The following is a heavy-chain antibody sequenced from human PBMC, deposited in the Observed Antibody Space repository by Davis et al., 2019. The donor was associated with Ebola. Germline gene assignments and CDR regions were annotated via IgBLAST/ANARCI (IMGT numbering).Heavy chain of an antibody. D-gene: IGHD3-3*01. CDR2: IIPILVIA. J-gene: IGHJ4*02. CDR1: GGTFSSYA. CDR3: ARDGLDFWSGYYADY. Sequence: SVKVSCKASGGTFSSYAISWVRQAPGQGLEWMGRIIPILVIANYAQKLQGRVTMTTDTSTSTAYMELRSLRSDDTAVYYCARDGLDFWSGYYADYWGQGTLVTVSS. V-gene: IGHV1-69*04.